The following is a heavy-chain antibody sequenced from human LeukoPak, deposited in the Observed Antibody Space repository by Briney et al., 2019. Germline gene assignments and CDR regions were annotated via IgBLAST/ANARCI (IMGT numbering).Heavy chain of an antibody. CDR1: GFTFSSYG. Sequence: GGSLRLSCAASGFTFSSYGMHWVRQAPGKGLEWVAFIRYDGSNKYYADSVKDRFTISRDNSKNTLYLQMNSLRAEDTAVYYCAKDLGSSWEFDYWGQGTLVTVSS. J-gene: IGHJ4*02. CDR2: IRYDGSNK. V-gene: IGHV3-30*02. CDR3: AKDLGSSWEFDY. D-gene: IGHD6-6*01.